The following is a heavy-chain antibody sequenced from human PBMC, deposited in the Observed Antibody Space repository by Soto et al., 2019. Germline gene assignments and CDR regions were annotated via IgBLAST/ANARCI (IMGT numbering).Heavy chain of an antibody. V-gene: IGHV4-4*02. CDR2: IYHSAST. CDR1: GGSISSSNW. Sequence: QVQLQESGPGLVKPSGTLSLTCAVSGGSISSSNWRRWVRQPPGKGLEWIGEIYHSASTKYKPSLKSRATISVDKSKNQFSLKLSSVTAADTAVYSCARVSGSYYYGMDVWGQGTTVTVSS. J-gene: IGHJ6*02. CDR3: ARVSGSYYYGMDV. D-gene: IGHD1-26*01.